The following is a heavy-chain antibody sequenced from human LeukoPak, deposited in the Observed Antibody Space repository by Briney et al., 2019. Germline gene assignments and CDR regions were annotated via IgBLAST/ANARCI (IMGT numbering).Heavy chain of an antibody. CDR1: GYTFTGYY. CDR2: INPNSGGT. V-gene: IGHV1-2*02. CDR3: ARANVDIVATGPLPGYYYYGMDV. J-gene: IGHJ6*02. D-gene: IGHD5-12*01. Sequence: ASVKVSCKASGYTFTGYYMHWVRQAPGQGLEWMGWINPNSGGTNYAQKFQGRVTMTRDTSISTAYMELSRLRSDDTAVYYCARANVDIVATGPLPGYYYYGMDVWGQGTTVTVSS.